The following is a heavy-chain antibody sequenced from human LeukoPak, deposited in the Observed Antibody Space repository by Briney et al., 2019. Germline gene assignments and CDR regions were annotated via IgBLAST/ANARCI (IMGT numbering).Heavy chain of an antibody. D-gene: IGHD2-21*02. CDR3: AKFGFGGGHYYGFDD. V-gene: IGHV4-59*01. J-gene: IGHJ4*02. CDR1: GGAISSDC. Sequence: SETLSLTCTSSGGAISSDCWSWIRQPPGKGLEWIGHIYYSGSTNYNSSLKSRLTISVDPSKSQISLKLSSVSAADTAVYYCAKFGFGGGHYYGFDDWGQGTLVTVSS. CDR2: IYYSGST.